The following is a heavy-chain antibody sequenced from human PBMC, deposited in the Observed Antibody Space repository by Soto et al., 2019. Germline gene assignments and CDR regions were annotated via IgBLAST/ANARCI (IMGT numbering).Heavy chain of an antibody. CDR3: ARSAAYYGMDV. V-gene: IGHV3-74*01. CDR2: INNDGSST. Sequence: EVQLVESGGGLVQPGGSLGLSCAASGFTFSNYWMHWVRQAPGKGLVWVSRINNDGSSTGYADSMKGRFTISRDNAKNTLYLQMNSLRAEDTAVYYCARSAAYYGMDVWGQGTTVTVSS. J-gene: IGHJ6*02. D-gene: IGHD6-25*01. CDR1: GFTFSNYW.